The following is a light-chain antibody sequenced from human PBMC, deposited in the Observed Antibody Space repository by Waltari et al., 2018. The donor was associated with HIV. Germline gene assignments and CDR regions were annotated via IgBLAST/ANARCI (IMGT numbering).Light chain of an antibody. V-gene: IGLV1-40*01. CDR2: GSS. J-gene: IGLJ1*01. Sequence: QSVLTQPPSVSGAPGQRVTISCPGSSSNIRAGYDVHWYQQLPGTAPKVLIYGSSNRPSGVPDRFSGSKSGTSASLAITGLQAEDEADYYCQSYDSNLSGATVFGTGTKVTVL. CDR3: QSYDSNLSGATV. CDR1: SSNIRAGYD.